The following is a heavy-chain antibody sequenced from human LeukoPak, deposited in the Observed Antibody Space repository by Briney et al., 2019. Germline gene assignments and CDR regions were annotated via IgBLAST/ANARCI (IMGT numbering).Heavy chain of an antibody. Sequence: PSETLSLTCTVSGGSISGHYWSWIRQSPGMGLEWIAFINYSRDTNYNPSLTSRATISVDTSKNQFSLRLSSVTAADTAVYYCAREGRVDSAVVLFDYWGQGTLVTVSS. V-gene: IGHV4-59*11. CDR3: AREGRVDSAVVLFDY. CDR2: INYSRDT. CDR1: GGSISGHY. D-gene: IGHD5-18*01. J-gene: IGHJ4*02.